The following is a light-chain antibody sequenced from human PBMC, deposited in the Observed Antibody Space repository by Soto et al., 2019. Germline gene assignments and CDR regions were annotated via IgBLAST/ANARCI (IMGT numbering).Light chain of an antibody. V-gene: IGKV1-5*01. CDR1: QSISHL. Sequence: DIQMTQSPSTLSTSVGDRVTITCRASQSISHLLAWYQQKPGKAPKLLIYDASSLYSGVPSRFSGSGSGTEFTLTISSLQPDDFATYYCRQYNSNPPWTFGQGTKVEIK. CDR2: DAS. J-gene: IGKJ1*01. CDR3: RQYNSNPPWT.